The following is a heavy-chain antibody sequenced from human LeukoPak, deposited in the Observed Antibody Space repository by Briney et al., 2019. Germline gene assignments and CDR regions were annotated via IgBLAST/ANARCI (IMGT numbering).Heavy chain of an antibody. V-gene: IGHV1-69*05. J-gene: IGHJ3*02. CDR3: AIASVPADIEGPFDPFDI. CDR1: GGTFITYA. Sequence: SVKVSCKASGGTFITYAIDWVRQAPGQGLEWMGGIIPIFRTPNYAQKFQGRVTITTHESTTTAYMDLTRLTSADTAVYYCAIASVPADIEGPFDPFDIWGQGTMVTISS. CDR2: IIPIFRTP. D-gene: IGHD2-2*02.